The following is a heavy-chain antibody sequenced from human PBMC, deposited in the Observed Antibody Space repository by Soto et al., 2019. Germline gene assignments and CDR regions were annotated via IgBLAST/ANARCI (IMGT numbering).Heavy chain of an antibody. CDR1: GGSISSYY. CDR3: ARGGGSSSPAPYYYYGMDV. V-gene: IGHV4-59*01. Sequence: SETLSLTCTVSGGSISSYYWSWIRQPPGKGLEWIGYIYYSGSTNYNPSLKSRVTISVDTSKNQFSLKLSSVTAADTAVYYCARGGGSSSPAPYYYYGMDVWGQGTTVAVSS. CDR2: IYYSGST. J-gene: IGHJ6*02. D-gene: IGHD6-6*01.